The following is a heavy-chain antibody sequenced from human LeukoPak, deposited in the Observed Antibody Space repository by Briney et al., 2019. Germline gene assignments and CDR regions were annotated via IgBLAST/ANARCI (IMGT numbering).Heavy chain of an antibody. Sequence: GGSLRLSCAASGFTFDDYAMHWVRQAPGKGLEWVSLISWDGGSTYYADSVKGRFTISRDNSGNTLFLQMNTLRTEDTAVYHCAKFDFGDYRPTYVDHWGQGTLVTVSS. CDR2: ISWDGGST. V-gene: IGHV3-43D*03. CDR1: GFTFDDYA. J-gene: IGHJ4*02. D-gene: IGHD4-17*01. CDR3: AKFDFGDYRPTYVDH.